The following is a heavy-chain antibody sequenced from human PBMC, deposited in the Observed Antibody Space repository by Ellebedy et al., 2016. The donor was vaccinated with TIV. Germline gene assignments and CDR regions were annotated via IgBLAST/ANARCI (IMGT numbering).Heavy chain of an antibody. CDR2: IYPGDSDT. Sequence: GESLKISXKGSGYSFTSYWIGWVRQMPGKGLEWMGIIYPGDSDTRYSPSFQGQVTISADKSISTAYLQWSRLKASDTAMYYCVRVWSYDSSGYEDAFEIWGQGTMVTVSS. J-gene: IGHJ3*02. V-gene: IGHV5-51*01. D-gene: IGHD3-22*01. CDR3: VRVWSYDSSGYEDAFEI. CDR1: GYSFTSYW.